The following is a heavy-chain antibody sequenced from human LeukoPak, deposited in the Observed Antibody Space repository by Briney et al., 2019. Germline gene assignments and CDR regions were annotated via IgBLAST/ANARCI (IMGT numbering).Heavy chain of an antibody. CDR1: GGSISSGSYY. Sequence: SETLSLTCTVSGGSISSGSYYWSWIRQPAGKGLEWIGRIYTSGSTNYNPSLKSRVTISVDTSKNQFSLKLSSVTAADTAVYYCARERLNYYGSGSYPPDDYWGQGTLVTVSS. J-gene: IGHJ4*02. CDR2: IYTSGST. D-gene: IGHD3-10*01. CDR3: ARERLNYYGSGSYPPDDY. V-gene: IGHV4-61*02.